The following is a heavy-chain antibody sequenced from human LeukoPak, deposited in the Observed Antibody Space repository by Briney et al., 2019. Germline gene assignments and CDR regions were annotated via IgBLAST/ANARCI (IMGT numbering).Heavy chain of an antibody. CDR3: AAYDSSGYRNWFDP. CDR1: GGSISSYY. D-gene: IGHD3-22*01. CDR2: IYYSGST. V-gene: IGHV4-59*08. J-gene: IGHJ5*02. Sequence: SETLSITCTVSGGSISSYYWSWIRQPPGKGLEWIGYIYYSGSTNYNPSLKSRVTISVDTSKNQFSLKLSSVTAADTAVYYCAAYDSSGYRNWFDPWGQGTLVTVSS.